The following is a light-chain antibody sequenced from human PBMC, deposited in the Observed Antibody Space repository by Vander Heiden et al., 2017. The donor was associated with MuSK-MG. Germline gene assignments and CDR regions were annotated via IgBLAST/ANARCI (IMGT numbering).Light chain of an antibody. Sequence: DIVMTQTPLSLPITLGQPASISCTSSQSLVHRDGNIYVNWLRLRPGQPPRLLIYQVSNRFSGVPDRFSGSGAGTFFTLKISGVEAEDVGLYYCLQTTQFPYTFGRGTQLDFK. CDR3: LQTTQFPYT. CDR2: QVS. J-gene: IGKJ2*01. V-gene: IGKV2-24*01. CDR1: QSLVHRDGNIY.